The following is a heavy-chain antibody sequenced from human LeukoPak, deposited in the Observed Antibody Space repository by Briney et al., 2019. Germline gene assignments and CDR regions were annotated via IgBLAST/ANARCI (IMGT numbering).Heavy chain of an antibody. D-gene: IGHD2-8*01. CDR1: GGSISSSSYY. CDR2: ILYSGST. Sequence: PSEALSLTCLVSGGSISSSSYYWGWIRHPPGKGLECIGSILYSGSTYYNPSLRGGVTISVDTYKKRLSLKLRSVTAADTAVYYCAGVWASETWGQGTLVTVSS. V-gene: IGHV4-39*07. J-gene: IGHJ5*02. CDR3: AGVWASET.